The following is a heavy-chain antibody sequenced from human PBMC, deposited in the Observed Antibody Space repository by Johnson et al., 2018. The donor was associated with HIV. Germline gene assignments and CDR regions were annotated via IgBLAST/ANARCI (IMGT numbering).Heavy chain of an antibody. Sequence: MLLVESGGGLVQPGGSLRLSCAASRFTFSSYAMHWVRQAPGRGLESVSAISSNGGSTYYANSVKGRFTISRDNAKISLYLQMNSLRAEDTAVYYCARDSPYYYDSSGWGSAFDIWGQGTMVTVSS. CDR1: RFTFSSYA. CDR2: ISSNGGST. D-gene: IGHD3-22*01. V-gene: IGHV3-64*01. CDR3: ARDSPYYYDSSGWGSAFDI. J-gene: IGHJ3*02.